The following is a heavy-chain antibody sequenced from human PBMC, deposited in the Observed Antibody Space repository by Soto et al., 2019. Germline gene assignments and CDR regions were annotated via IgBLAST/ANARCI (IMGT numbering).Heavy chain of an antibody. CDR1: GYTFASYY. Sequence: GASVKVSCKTSGYTFASYYMHWVRQAPGQGLEWMGTINPSGGSTSYARKFQGRVTMTRDTSTNTVYMELSSLRSEDTAVYYCAKVLRYFDWFCVYWGQGTLVTVSS. D-gene: IGHD3-9*01. CDR3: AKVLRYFDWFCVY. J-gene: IGHJ4*02. V-gene: IGHV1-46*01. CDR2: INPSGGST.